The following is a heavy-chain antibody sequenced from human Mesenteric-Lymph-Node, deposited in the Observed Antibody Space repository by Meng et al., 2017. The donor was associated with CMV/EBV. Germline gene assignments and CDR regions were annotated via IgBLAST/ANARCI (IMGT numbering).Heavy chain of an antibody. Sequence: AVYGGSFSGYYWSWIRQPPGKGLEWIGEINHSGSTNYNPSLKSRVTISVDTSKNQFSLKLSSVTAADTAIYYCARAGDYGLTDFDYWGQGTLVTVSS. CDR3: ARAGDYGLTDFDY. D-gene: IGHD4-17*01. CDR2: INHSGST. CDR1: GGSFSGYY. J-gene: IGHJ4*02. V-gene: IGHV4-34*01.